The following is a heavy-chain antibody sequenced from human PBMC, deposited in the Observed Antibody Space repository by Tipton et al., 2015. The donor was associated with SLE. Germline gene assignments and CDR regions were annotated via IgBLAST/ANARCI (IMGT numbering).Heavy chain of an antibody. D-gene: IGHD6-19*01. CDR3: AKTLAVAGTVDY. J-gene: IGHJ4*02. V-gene: IGHV4-61*09. CDR1: GGSISSGSYY. CDR2: IYTSGST. Sequence: TLSLTCTVSGGSISSGSYYWSWIRQPAGKGLEWIGHIYTSGSTNYNPSLKSRVTISVDTSKNQFSLKLSSVTAADTAVYYCAKTLAVAGTVDYWGQGTLVTVSS.